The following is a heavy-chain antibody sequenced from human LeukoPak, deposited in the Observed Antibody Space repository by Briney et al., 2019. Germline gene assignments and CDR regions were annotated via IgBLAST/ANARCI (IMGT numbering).Heavy chain of an antibody. V-gene: IGHV1-46*01. D-gene: IGHD4-23*01. CDR2: INPSGGST. J-gene: IGHJ5*02. Sequence: ASVKVSCKASGYTFTSYYMHWVRQAPGQGLEWMGIINPSGGSTSYAQKFQGRVTMTRDMSTSTDYMELSSLRSEDTAVYYCARDNSVEDTAWWFNPWGQGTLVTVSS. CDR1: GYTFTSYY. CDR3: ARDNSVEDTAWWFNP.